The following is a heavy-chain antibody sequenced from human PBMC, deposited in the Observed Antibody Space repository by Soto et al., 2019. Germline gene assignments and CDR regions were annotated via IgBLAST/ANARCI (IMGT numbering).Heavy chain of an antibody. V-gene: IGHV1-18*01. J-gene: IGHJ5*02. Sequence: QVQLVQSGAEVKKPGASVKVSCKASGYTFTSYGISWVRQAPGQGLEWMGWISAYNGDTKYAEKLQGRVTMTTDTSTSTAYMELRSLRADDTAVYYCVRDRATVRASPVILNTPNWFDPWGQGTLVTVS. CDR1: GYTFTSYG. CDR3: VRDRATVRASPVILNTPNWFDP. D-gene: IGHD3-9*01. CDR2: ISAYNGDT.